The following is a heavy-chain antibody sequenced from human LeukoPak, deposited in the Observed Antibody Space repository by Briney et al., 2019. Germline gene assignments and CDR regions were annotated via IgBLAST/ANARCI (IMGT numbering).Heavy chain of an antibody. D-gene: IGHD3-10*01. Sequence: SVKVSCKASGGTFSSYATSSVSQAPGQGLEWMGGIIPIFGTANYAQKFQGRVTITADESTSTAYMELSSLRSEDTAVYYCAREGESFGELLYIRREAWFDPWGQGTLVTVSS. V-gene: IGHV1-69*01. CDR3: AREGESFGELLYIRREAWFDP. CDR1: GGTFSSYA. J-gene: IGHJ5*02. CDR2: IIPIFGTA.